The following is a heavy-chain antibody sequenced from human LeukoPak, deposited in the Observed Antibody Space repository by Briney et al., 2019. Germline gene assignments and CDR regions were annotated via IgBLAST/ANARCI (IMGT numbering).Heavy chain of an antibody. V-gene: IGHV3-23*01. CDR1: GFTFSNYA. D-gene: IGHD3-22*01. CDR3: AKDRFNSGGYYYFDY. CDR2: VSGSGGTT. Sequence: GGSLRLSCAASGFTFSNYAMNWVRQAPGKGLEWVSTVSGSGGTTYYADSVKGRFTISRDNSKNTLFLQMNSLRAEDTAVYYCAKDRFNSGGYYYFDYWGQGTLVTVSS. J-gene: IGHJ4*02.